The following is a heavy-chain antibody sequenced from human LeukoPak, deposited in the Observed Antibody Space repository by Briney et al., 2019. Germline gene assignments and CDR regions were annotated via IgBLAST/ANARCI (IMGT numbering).Heavy chain of an antibody. CDR2: ISGSGGST. Sequence: GGSLRLSCAASGFTFSSYVMSWVRQAPGKGLEWVSAISGSGGSTYYADSVKGRFTISRDNSKNTLYLQMNSLRAEDTAVYYCAKWELLVDYYFDYWGQGTLVTVSS. J-gene: IGHJ4*02. CDR1: GFTFSSYV. CDR3: AKWELLVDYYFDY. D-gene: IGHD1-26*01. V-gene: IGHV3-23*01.